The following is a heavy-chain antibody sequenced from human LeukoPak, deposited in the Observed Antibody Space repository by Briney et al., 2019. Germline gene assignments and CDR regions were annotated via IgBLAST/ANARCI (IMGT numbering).Heavy chain of an antibody. CDR2: ISWNSGSI. V-gene: IGHV3-9*01. Sequence: GGSLRLSCAASGFTFDDYAMHWVRQAPGKGLEWVSGISWNSGSIGYADSVKGRFTISRDNAKSSLYLQMNSLRAEDTALYYCAKGSLGFDYWGQGTLVTVSS. CDR3: AKGSLGFDY. J-gene: IGHJ4*02. CDR1: GFTFDDYA.